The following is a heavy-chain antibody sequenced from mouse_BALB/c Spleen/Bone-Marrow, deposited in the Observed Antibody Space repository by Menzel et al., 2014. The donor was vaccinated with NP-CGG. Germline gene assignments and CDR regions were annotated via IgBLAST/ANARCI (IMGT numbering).Heavy chain of an antibody. Sequence: QVQLQQSGAELVWPGSSVKISCKPSGYAFSSYWMNWVKQRPGQGPEWIGQIYPGDGDTNYNGKLKGKATLTADKSSSTAYMHLSSLTSEDSAVYFCARSGYSAMDYWGQGTSVTVSS. CDR3: ARSGYSAMDY. V-gene: IGHV1-80*01. D-gene: IGHD1-3*01. J-gene: IGHJ4*01. CDR1: GYAFSSYW. CDR2: IYPGDGDT.